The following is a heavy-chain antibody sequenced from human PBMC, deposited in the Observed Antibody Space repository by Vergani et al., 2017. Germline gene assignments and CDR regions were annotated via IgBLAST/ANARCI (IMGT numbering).Heavy chain of an antibody. CDR3: ARDNYRKPGAVDY. Sequence: VQLAESGGGLVKPEGSLRLSCVASGFTFNNYAMNWVRQAPGKGLEWVSSISDSADNTYYADSVKGRFTISRHISKNTLYLHMNSLRAEDTAVYYCARDNYRKPGAVDYWGQGTLVTVSS. CDR2: ISDSADNT. J-gene: IGHJ4*02. D-gene: IGHD3-16*02. CDR1: GFTFNNYA. V-gene: IGHV3-23*04.